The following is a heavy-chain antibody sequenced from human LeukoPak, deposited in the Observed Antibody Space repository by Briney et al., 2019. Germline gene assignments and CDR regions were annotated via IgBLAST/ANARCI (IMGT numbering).Heavy chain of an antibody. CDR1: GFTFSSNA. CDR2: ISYDGSNK. Sequence: GGSLRLSCAASGFTFSSNAMHWVRQAPGKGLEWVAIISYDGSNKYYADSVKGRFTISRDDSKNTLYLQMNNLRAEDTAVYYCAKDGAWLRFDDWGQGILVTVSS. V-gene: IGHV3-30*04. J-gene: IGHJ4*02. D-gene: IGHD5-12*01. CDR3: AKDGAWLRFDD.